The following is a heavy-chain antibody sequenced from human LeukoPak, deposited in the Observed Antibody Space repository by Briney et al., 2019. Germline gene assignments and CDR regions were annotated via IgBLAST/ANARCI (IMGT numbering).Heavy chain of an antibody. D-gene: IGHD3-22*01. CDR1: DGSFSGYY. Sequence: SETLSLTCAVYDGSFSGYYWTWIRQTPEKGLEWIGEMNPSGSTNYNPSLKSRVTISVDTSKNQFSLGLSSVTAADTAVYYCARGRQDVTMIVVVMTAVSYYLDVWGKGTTVTVS. J-gene: IGHJ6*03. V-gene: IGHV4-34*01. CDR3: ARGRQDVTMIVVVMTAVSYYLDV. CDR2: MNPSGST.